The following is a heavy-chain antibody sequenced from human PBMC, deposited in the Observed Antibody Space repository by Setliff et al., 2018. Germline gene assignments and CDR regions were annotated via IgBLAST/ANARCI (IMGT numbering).Heavy chain of an antibody. D-gene: IGHD1-1*01. CDR2: IIPILGIA. CDR3: ARHTGTAWVDWLDP. V-gene: IGHV1-69*10. J-gene: IGHJ5*02. CDR1: GGTFSSYA. Sequence: SVKVSCKASGGTFSSYAISWVRQAPGQGLEWMGGIIPILGIANYAQKFQGRVTITADKSTSTAYMELRSLRSDDTAVYYCARHTGTAWVDWLDPWGQGTLVTVSS.